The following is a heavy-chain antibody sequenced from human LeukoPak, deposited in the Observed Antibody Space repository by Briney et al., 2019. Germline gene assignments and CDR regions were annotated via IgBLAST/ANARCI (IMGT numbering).Heavy chain of an antibody. CDR2: LSGGGGVA. CDR3: AKDSRVVTDTPGDY. D-gene: IGHD4-23*01. V-gene: IGHV3-23*01. Sequence: GGSLRLSCAASGFTFSSYVMTWVRQPPGKGLEWVSSLSGGGGVAYYADSVKGRFTISRDNSKNTLFLRMNSLRAEDTAVYYCAKDSRVVTDTPGDYWGQGTLVTVSS. CDR1: GFTFSSYV. J-gene: IGHJ4*02.